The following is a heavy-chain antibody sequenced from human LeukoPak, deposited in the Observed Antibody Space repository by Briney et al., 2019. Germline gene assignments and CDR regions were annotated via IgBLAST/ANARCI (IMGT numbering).Heavy chain of an antibody. CDR2: ISSSSSTI. J-gene: IGHJ5*02. V-gene: IGHV3-48*01. D-gene: IGHD2-21*01. Sequence: GGSLRLSCAASGFTFSSYAMSWVRQAPGKGLEWVSYISSSSSTIYYADSVKGRFTISRDNAKNSLYLQMNSLRAEDTAVYYCARDGVEFYNWFDPWGQGALVTVSS. CDR3: ARDGVEFYNWFDP. CDR1: GFTFSSYA.